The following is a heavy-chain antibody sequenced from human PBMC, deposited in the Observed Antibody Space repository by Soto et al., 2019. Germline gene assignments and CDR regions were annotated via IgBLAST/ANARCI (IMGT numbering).Heavy chain of an antibody. V-gene: IGHV3-23*01. CDR1: GFTFSSYA. CDR3: AKAETYYYDSSGYFPYYYYGMDV. Sequence: EVQLLESGGGLVQPGGSLRLSCTASGFTFSSYAMGWVRQAPGKGLEWVSAISGSGGSTYYADSVKGRFTISRDNSKNTLYLQMNSLRAEDTAVYYCAKAETYYYDSSGYFPYYYYGMDVWGQGTTVTVSS. CDR2: ISGSGGST. D-gene: IGHD3-22*01. J-gene: IGHJ6*02.